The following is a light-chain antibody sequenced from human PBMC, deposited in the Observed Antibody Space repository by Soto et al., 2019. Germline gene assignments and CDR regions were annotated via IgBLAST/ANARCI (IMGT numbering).Light chain of an antibody. Sequence: EIVLTQSPGTLSLSPGERATLSCRASQNVNSNFFAWYQQKAGQAPRLLIYGVSSRATGIPDRFSGSGAGTDFTLTISSLEPEDFAVYYCQQRSDWPRTFGQGTKVDIK. CDR2: GVS. CDR1: QNVNSNF. J-gene: IGKJ1*01. CDR3: QQRSDWPRT. V-gene: IGKV3D-20*02.